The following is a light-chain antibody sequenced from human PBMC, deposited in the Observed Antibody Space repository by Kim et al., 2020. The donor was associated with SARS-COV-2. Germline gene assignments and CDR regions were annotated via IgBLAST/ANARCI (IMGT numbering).Light chain of an antibody. CDR3: QQSNRFLPLT. J-gene: IGKJ4*01. CDR1: QDIKTW. CDR2: GAS. Sequence: DIQMTQSPSAVSASVGDTVSITCRASQDIKTWLAWYQHKPGKAPKLVIFGASSLESGVPLRFSGSGSGTDFTLTINSLQPEDFATYYCQQSNRFLPLTLGGGTKVYIK. V-gene: IGKV1-12*01.